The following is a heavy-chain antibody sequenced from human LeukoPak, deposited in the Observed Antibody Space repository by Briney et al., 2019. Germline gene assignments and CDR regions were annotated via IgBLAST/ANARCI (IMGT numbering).Heavy chain of an antibody. J-gene: IGHJ4*02. D-gene: IGHD6-19*01. CDR1: GYTFTSYG. CDR2: ISAYNGNT. V-gene: IGHV1-18*01. CDR3: ARADRAVAGKGVDY. Sequence: ASVKVSCKASGYTFTSYGISWVRQAPGQGLEWMGWISAYNGNTNYAQKFQGRVTMTRDTSISTAYMELSRLRSDDTAVYYCARADRAVAGKGVDYWGQGTLVTVSS.